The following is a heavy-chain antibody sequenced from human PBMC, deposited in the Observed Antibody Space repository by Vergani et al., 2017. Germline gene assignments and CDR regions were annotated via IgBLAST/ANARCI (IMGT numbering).Heavy chain of an antibody. D-gene: IGHD1-26*01. J-gene: IGHJ4*02. Sequence: QVQLQESGPGLVKPSQTLSLTCTVSGGSISSGGYYWSWIRQPAGKGLEWIGRIYTSGSTNYNPSLKSRVTISVDTSKNQFSLKLSSVTAADTAVYYCARFTVGATRRFDYWGQGTLVTVSS. CDR3: ARFTVGATRRFDY. CDR1: GGSISSGGYY. V-gene: IGHV4-61*02. CDR2: IYTSGST.